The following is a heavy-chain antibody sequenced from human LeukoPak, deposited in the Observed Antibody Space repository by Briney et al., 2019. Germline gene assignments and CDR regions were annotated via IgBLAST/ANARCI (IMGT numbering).Heavy chain of an antibody. J-gene: IGHJ6*02. D-gene: IGHD3-22*01. CDR1: GYTFTSYD. Sequence: ASVKVSCKASGYTFTSYDINWVRQATGQGLEWMGWMNPNSGNTGYAQKFQGRVTMTRNTSISTAYMELSSLRSEDTAVYYCARVDSSGYYWYYYYGMDVWGQGTTVTASS. V-gene: IGHV1-8*01. CDR3: ARVDSSGYYWYYYYGMDV. CDR2: MNPNSGNT.